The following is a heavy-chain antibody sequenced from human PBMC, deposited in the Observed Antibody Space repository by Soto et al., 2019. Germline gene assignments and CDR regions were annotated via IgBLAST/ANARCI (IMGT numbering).Heavy chain of an antibody. V-gene: IGHV4-59*01. J-gene: IGHJ4*02. CDR2: IYYSGST. CDR3: GRGRRFGELYY. Sequence: PSETLSLTCTVSGGSISSYYWSWIRQPPGKGLEWIGYIYYSGSTNYNPSLKSRVTISVDTSKNQFSLKLSSVTAADTAVYYCGRGRRFGELYYWGQGTLVTVSS. D-gene: IGHD3-10*01. CDR1: GGSISSYY.